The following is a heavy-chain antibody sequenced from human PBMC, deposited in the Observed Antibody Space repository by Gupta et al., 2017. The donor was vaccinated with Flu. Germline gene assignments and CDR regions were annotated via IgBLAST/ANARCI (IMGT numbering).Heavy chain of an antibody. CDR2: VDCEDGET. D-gene: IGHD3-22*01. J-gene: IGHJ4*02. V-gene: IGHV1-69-2*01. CDR1: GYSFTDYY. Sequence: QLVQSGAEVKKPGATVKISCENSGYSFTDYYIHWVQQAPGKGREWMGRVDCEDGETIYAEKFQGRITITADTSPDTSYMELSSLTSDDTAIYYCAYSGAYYRPFDYWGQGTLVTVSS. CDR3: AYSGAYYRPFDY.